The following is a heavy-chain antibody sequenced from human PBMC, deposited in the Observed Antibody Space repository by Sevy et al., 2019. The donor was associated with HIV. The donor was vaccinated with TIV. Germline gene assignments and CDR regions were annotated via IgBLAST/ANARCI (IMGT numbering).Heavy chain of an antibody. J-gene: IGHJ6*02. CDR1: GYSFTTSW. V-gene: IGHV5-51*01. CDR3: ARARGIPHFYYGMDL. CDR2: IFPADSDT. D-gene: IGHD1-26*01. Sequence: GESLKISCKASGYSFTTSWIGWVRQMPGKGLEWMGIIFPADSDTRYSPSCQGQVTISADNSSSTVYLQWSSLKASDTAMYYCARARGIPHFYYGMDLWGQGTTVTVSS.